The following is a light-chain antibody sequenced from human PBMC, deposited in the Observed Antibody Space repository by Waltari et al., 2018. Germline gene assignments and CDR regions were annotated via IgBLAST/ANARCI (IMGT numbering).Light chain of an antibody. CDR1: STDIRYYHA. CDR3: SSYAGSDTFVL. V-gene: IGLV2-8*01. CDR2: EVN. J-gene: IGLJ7*01. Sequence: QAAPTQPPSVSGSPGQSVSISCSGTSTDIRYYHAVSWFQQLPGKPPKLIIYEVNKRPSGVSDRFSGSKSGNTASLTISGLQTDDEADYYCSSYAGSDTFVLFGGGTRLTVL.